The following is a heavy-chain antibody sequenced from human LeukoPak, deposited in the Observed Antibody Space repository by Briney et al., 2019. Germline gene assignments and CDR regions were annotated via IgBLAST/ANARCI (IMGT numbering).Heavy chain of an antibody. CDR3: AKRTGLDGFDI. CDR2: ISAGGGAT. Sequence: PGGSLRLSCAASGFTFSSYAMSWVRQAPGKGLEWVSAISAGGGATWYADSVKGRFTASRDNSKNTLFLQMNSLRAEDTAVYYCAKRTGLDGFDIWGQGTMVTVS. CDR1: GFTFSSYA. V-gene: IGHV3-23*01. J-gene: IGHJ3*02.